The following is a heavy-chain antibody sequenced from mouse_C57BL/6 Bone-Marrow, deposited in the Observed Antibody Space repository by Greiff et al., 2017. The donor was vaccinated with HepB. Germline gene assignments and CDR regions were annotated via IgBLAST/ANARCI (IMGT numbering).Heavy chain of an antibody. CDR3: ARGGGSSRDDAMDY. V-gene: IGHV1-69*01. D-gene: IGHD1-1*01. Sequence: VKLQQPGAELVMPGASVKLSCKASGYTFTSYWMHWVKQRPGQGLGWIGEIDPSDSYTNYNQKFKGKSTLTVDKSSSTAYMQLSSLTSEDSAVYYCARGGGSSRDDAMDYWGQGTSVTVSS. CDR1: GYTFTSYW. J-gene: IGHJ4*01. CDR2: IDPSDSYT.